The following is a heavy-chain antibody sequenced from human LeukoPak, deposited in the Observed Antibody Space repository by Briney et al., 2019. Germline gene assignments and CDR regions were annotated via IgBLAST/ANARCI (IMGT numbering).Heavy chain of an antibody. J-gene: IGHJ5*02. Sequence: GGSLRLSCAASGFTFSSYSMNWVRQAPGKGLEWVSYISSSSSTIYYADSVKGRFTISRDNAKNSLYLQMNSLRAEDTAVYYCARGLHDYSNYVWFDPWGQGTLVTVSS. CDR1: GFTFSSYS. D-gene: IGHD4-11*01. V-gene: IGHV3-48*01. CDR2: ISSSSSTI. CDR3: ARGLHDYSNYVWFDP.